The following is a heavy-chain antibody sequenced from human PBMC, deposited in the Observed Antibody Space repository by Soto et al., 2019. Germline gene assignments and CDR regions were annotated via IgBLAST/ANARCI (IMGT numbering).Heavy chain of an antibody. D-gene: IGHD4-4*01. CDR3: ARVGSATVTRLGGEYYFDY. J-gene: IGHJ4*02. CDR1: GGSFSGYY. V-gene: IGHV4-34*01. Sequence: SETLSLTCAVYGGSFSGYYWSWIRQPPGKGLEWIGEINHSGSTNYNPSLKSRVTISVDTSKNQFSLKLSSVTAADTAVYYCARVGSATVTRLGGEYYFDYWGQGTLVTVSS. CDR2: INHSGST.